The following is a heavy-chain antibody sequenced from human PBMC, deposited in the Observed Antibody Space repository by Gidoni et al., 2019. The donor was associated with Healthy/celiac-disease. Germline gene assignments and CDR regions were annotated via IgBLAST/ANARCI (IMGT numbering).Heavy chain of an antibody. V-gene: IGHV1-69*01. D-gene: IGHD2-15*01. J-gene: IGHJ5*02. Sequence: QVQLVQSGAEVKKPGSSVKVSCKASGGTFSSYAISWVRQAPGQGLEWMGGIIPIFGTANYAQKFQGRVTITADESTSTAYMELSSLRSEDTAVYYCARDSYCSGGSCYSGHPNWFDPWGQGTLVTVSS. CDR1: GGTFSSYA. CDR2: IIPIFGTA. CDR3: ARDSYCSGGSCYSGHPNWFDP.